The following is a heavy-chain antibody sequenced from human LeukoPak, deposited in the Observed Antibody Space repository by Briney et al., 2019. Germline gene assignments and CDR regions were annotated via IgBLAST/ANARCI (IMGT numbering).Heavy chain of an antibody. CDR2: INHSGST. CDR3: AKGPLRGTAAAIDY. D-gene: IGHD2-2*01. J-gene: IGHJ4*02. Sequence: PSETLSLTCAVYGGSFSGYYWSWIRQPPGKGLEWIGEINHSGSTNYNPSLKSRVTISVDTSKNQSSLKLSSVTAADTAVYYCAKGPLRGTAAAIDYWGQGTLVTVSS. CDR1: GGSFSGYY. V-gene: IGHV4-34*01.